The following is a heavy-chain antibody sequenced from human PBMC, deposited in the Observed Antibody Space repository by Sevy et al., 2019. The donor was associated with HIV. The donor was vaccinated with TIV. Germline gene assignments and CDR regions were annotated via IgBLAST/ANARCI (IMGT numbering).Heavy chain of an antibody. Sequence: GGSLRLSCAASRFTFNSYWMTWVRQAPGKGLEWVANINQDGGEKYHLDSVKGRFTISRDNAKNSLFLQMNSLRAEDSAVYFCARVSSIYYDRGYFYAMDVWGHGTTVTVSS. V-gene: IGHV3-7*01. CDR2: INQDGGEK. J-gene: IGHJ6*02. CDR1: RFTFNSYW. D-gene: IGHD3-22*01. CDR3: ARVSSIYYDRGYFYAMDV.